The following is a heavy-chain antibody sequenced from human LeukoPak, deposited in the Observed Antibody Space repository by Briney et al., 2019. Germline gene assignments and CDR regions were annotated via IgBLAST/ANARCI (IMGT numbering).Heavy chain of an antibody. J-gene: IGHJ5*02. Sequence: SETLSLTCTVSGGSISSHYWSWIRQPPGKGLEWIGHIYYSGSTNYNPSLKSRVTVSVDTSKNHFSLKLSSVTAADTAVYYCARGDGSGRSIQFDPWGQGTLVTVSS. CDR3: ARGDGSGRSIQFDP. CDR2: IYYSGST. V-gene: IGHV4-59*11. D-gene: IGHD3-10*01. CDR1: GGSISSHY.